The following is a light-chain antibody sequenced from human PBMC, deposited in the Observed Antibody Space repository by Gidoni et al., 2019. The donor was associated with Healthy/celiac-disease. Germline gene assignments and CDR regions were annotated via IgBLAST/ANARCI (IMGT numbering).Light chain of an antibody. Sequence: DIQLTQSPSSLSASVGDRATITCRASQDISNYLTWYQQKPGQAPKLLIYDASNLETGIPARFSGSGSGTDFTFTISSLQPEDIATYYCQQYDNLPRTFGGGTKVEIK. J-gene: IGKJ4*01. CDR2: DAS. V-gene: IGKV1-33*01. CDR3: QQYDNLPRT. CDR1: QDISNY.